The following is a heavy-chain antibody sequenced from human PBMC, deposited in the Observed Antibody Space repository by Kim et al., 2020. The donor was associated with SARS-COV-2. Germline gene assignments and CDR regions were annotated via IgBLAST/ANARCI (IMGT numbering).Heavy chain of an antibody. V-gene: IGHV4-31*03. CDR3: ARVGYYDILTGYYTFDY. J-gene: IGHJ4*02. CDR2: IYYSGST. CDR1: GGSISSGGYY. Sequence: SETLSLTCTVSGGSISSGGYYWSWIRQHPGKGLEWIGYIYYSGSTYYNPSLKSRVTISVDTSKNQFSLKLSSVTAEDTAVYYCARVGYYDILTGYYTFDYWGQGTLVTVSS. D-gene: IGHD3-9*01.